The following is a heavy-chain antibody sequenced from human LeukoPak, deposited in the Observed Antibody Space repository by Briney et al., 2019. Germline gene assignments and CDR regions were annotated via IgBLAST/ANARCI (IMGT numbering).Heavy chain of an antibody. Sequence: SQTLSLTCTVSGGSISSYYWSWIRQPPGKGLEWIGYIYYSGGTNYNPSLKSRVTISVDTSKNQFSLKLSSVTAADTAVYYCARDSSGWNPFDYWGQGTLVTVSS. CDR2: IYYSGGT. D-gene: IGHD6-19*01. V-gene: IGHV4-59*01. CDR3: ARDSSGWNPFDY. CDR1: GGSISSYY. J-gene: IGHJ4*02.